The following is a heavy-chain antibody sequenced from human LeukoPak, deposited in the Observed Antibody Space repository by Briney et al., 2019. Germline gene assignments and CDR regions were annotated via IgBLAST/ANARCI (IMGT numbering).Heavy chain of an antibody. CDR3: ARDRGVSDDYGDYVLSYGLGY. J-gene: IGHJ4*02. V-gene: IGHV3-64*01. CDR1: GFTFSSYA. CDR2: ISSNGGST. D-gene: IGHD4-17*01. Sequence: GGSLRLSCAASGFTFSSYAMHWVRQAPGKGLEYVSAISSNGGSTYYANSVKGRFTISRDNSKYTLYLQMGSLRVEDMAVYYCARDRGVSDDYGDYVLSYGLGYWGQGTLVTVSS.